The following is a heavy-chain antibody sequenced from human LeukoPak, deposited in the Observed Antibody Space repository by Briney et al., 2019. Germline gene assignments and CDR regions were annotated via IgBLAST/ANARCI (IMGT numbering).Heavy chain of an antibody. J-gene: IGHJ4*02. CDR3: AKGPWYSSSWYDY. CDR1: GFTFSSYA. V-gene: IGHV3-23*01. D-gene: IGHD6-13*01. CDR2: ISGSGGST. Sequence: GGSLRLSCAASGFTFSSYAMSWVRQAPGKGLEWVSAISGSGGSTYYADSVKGRFTISRDNSKNTLYLQMNSLRAEDTAVHYCAKGPWYSSSWYDYWGQGTLVTVSS.